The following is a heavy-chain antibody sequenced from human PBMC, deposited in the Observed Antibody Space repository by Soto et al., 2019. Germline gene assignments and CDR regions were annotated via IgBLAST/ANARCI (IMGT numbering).Heavy chain of an antibody. D-gene: IGHD2-21*02. Sequence: QVQLQESGPGLVKPSETLSLTCTVSGGSISGYYWSWIRQPPGKGLEWIGYMYNTGSTVYNPSFSSRVTISVDTSKNPFSLKLKSVTAADTAVYYCARDLWGYCGTDCYPLDVWGQGTTVTVSS. CDR2: MYNTGST. V-gene: IGHV4-59*01. CDR1: GGSISGYY. CDR3: ARDLWGYCGTDCYPLDV. J-gene: IGHJ6*02.